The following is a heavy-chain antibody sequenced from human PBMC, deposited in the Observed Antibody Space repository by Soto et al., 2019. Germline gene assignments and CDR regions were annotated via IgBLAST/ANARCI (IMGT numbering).Heavy chain of an antibody. V-gene: IGHV1-18*04. CDR3: ARVLYYDFWSGPYYYYYGMDV. J-gene: IGHJ6*02. Sequence: ASVKVSCKASGYTFTSYGISWVRQAPGQGLEWMGWISAYNGNTNYAQKLQGRVTMTTDTSTSTAYMELRSLRSDDTAVYYCARVLYYDFWSGPYYYYYGMDVWGQGTTVTVSS. CDR1: GYTFTSYG. D-gene: IGHD3-3*01. CDR2: ISAYNGNT.